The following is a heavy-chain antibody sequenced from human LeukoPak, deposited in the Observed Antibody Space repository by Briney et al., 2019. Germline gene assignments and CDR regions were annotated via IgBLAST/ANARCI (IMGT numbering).Heavy chain of an antibody. D-gene: IGHD3-10*01. CDR2: LYSTVST. V-gene: IGHV4-61*02. CDR1: GGSISSGSYY. CDR3: ARARDYYGSGNFYYFDY. Sequence: SETPSLTCTVSGGSISSGSYYWSWIRQPAGKGLEWIGRLYSTVSTNYNPSLKSRVTMSVDTSKNQFSLHLSSVTAADTAVYYCARARDYYGSGNFYYFDYWGQGTLVTVSS. J-gene: IGHJ4*02.